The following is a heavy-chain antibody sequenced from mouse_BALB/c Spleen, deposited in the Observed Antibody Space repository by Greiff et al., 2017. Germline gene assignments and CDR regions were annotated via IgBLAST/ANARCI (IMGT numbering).Heavy chain of an antibody. CDR1: GYTFTSYN. CDR2: IYPGNGDT. CDR3: ARERRYGYDAGSYAMDY. J-gene: IGHJ4*01. D-gene: IGHD2-2*01. Sequence: QVQLKQPGAELVKPGASVKMSCKASGYTFTSYNMHWVKQTPGQGLEWIGAIYPGNGDTSYNQKFKGKATLTADKSSSTAYMQLSSLTSEDSAVYYCARERRYGYDAGSYAMDYWGQGTSVTVSS. V-gene: IGHV1-12*01.